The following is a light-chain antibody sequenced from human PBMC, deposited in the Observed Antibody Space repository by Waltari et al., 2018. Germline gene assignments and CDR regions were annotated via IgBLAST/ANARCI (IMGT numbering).Light chain of an antibody. V-gene: IGKV2-29*02. CDR3: HQYCSTPLT. CDR1: QGPLHSDGNTY. Sequence: DIVMTQTPLSLSVTPGQPASLSCKSSQGPLHSDGNTYLHWYLQKPGQSPQLLIYEVSSRFSGMPDKFSGSGSGTDFTLTISTLQAEDVAVYYCHQYCSTPLTFGQGTKVDIK. CDR2: EVS. J-gene: IGKJ1*01.